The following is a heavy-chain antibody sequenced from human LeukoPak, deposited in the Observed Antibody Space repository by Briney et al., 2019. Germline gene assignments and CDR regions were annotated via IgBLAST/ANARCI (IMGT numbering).Heavy chain of an antibody. CDR1: GFIFSNYA. V-gene: IGHV3-23*01. J-gene: IGHJ4*02. Sequence: GSLILSCAASGFIFSNYALAWVRQAPGKGLEWVSAISGSGGSTYYADSVKGRFTISRDNSKNTLYLQMNSLRAEDTAVYYCATPPPVLLWFGELSWGNDYWGQGTLVTVSS. CDR2: ISGSGGST. CDR3: ATPPPVLLWFGELSWGNDY. D-gene: IGHD3-10*01.